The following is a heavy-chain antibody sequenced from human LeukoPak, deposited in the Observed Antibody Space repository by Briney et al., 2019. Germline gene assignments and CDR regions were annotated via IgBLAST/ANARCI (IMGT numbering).Heavy chain of an antibody. J-gene: IGHJ6*04. D-gene: IGHD6-13*01. Sequence: SETLSLTCAVSGGPLSSYYWSWSRQPPGEGVEGVGYSYYSGSTNYNPSLKSRVTISVATSKNQFSLKLSSVTAADTAVYYCAREGALAAGENYYYYGMDVWGKGTTVTVSS. CDR1: GGPLSSYY. V-gene: IGHV4-59*01. CDR3: AREGALAAGENYYYYGMDV. CDR2: SYYSGST.